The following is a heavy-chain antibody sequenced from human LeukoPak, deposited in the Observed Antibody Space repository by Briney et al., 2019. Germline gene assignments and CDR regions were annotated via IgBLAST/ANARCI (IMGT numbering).Heavy chain of an antibody. V-gene: IGHV4-31*03. Sequence: PSETLSLTCTVSGGSISSSSYYWSLIRQPPGKGLEWIVYIYYSGSTYYNPSLKSRVTISVDTSKNQFSLKLSSVTAADTAVYYCARDSRIAAAGLDYWGQGTLVTVSS. D-gene: IGHD6-13*01. CDR3: ARDSRIAAAGLDY. CDR2: IYYSGST. J-gene: IGHJ4*02. CDR1: GGSISSSSYY.